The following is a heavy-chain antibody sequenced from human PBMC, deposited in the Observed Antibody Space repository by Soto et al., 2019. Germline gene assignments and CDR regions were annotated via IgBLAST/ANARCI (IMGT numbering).Heavy chain of an antibody. CDR2: IHSGGIT. J-gene: IGHJ4*02. CDR3: ARYMTAEGFDY. CDR1: GVTVSSNY. V-gene: IGHV3-66*01. D-gene: IGHD2-21*02. Sequence: GGSLRLSCAASGVTVSSNYMSWVRQAPGKGLEWVSVIHSGGITDYADSVKGRFTISRDNSKNTLYLQMNSLRAEDTAVYYCARYMTAEGFDYWGQGTLVTVSS.